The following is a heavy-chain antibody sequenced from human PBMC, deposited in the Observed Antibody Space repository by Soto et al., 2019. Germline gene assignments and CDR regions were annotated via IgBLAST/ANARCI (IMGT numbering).Heavy chain of an antibody. D-gene: IGHD3-3*01. CDR3: ARVTNIISRFSSRFDP. CDR1: GGSFSGYY. CDR2: INHSGST. V-gene: IGHV4-34*01. J-gene: IGHJ5*02. Sequence: SETLSLTCAVYGGSFSGYYWSWIRQPPGKGLEWIGKINHSGSTNYNPSLKSRLSISVDTSKNQFSLKLSSVTAADTAVYFCARVTNIISRFSSRFDPWGQGTLVTVSS.